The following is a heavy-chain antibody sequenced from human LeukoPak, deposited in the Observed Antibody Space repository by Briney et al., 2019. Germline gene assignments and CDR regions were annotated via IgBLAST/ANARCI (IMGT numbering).Heavy chain of an antibody. CDR2: IKQDGSEK. Sequence: GGSLRLSCVASGFTFSSNWMSWVRQAPGKGLEWVANIKQDGSEKYYVDSVKGRFTISRDNSKNTLYLQMNSLRAEDTAVYYCAKGLGMDYRIIDYWGQGTLVTVSS. D-gene: IGHD3-16*01. CDR3: AKGLGMDYRIIDY. J-gene: IGHJ4*02. V-gene: IGHV3-7*01. CDR1: GFTFSSNW.